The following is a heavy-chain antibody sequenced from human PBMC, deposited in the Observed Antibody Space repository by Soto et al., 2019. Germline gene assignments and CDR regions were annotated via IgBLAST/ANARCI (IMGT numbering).Heavy chain of an antibody. CDR1: GFSFSTYS. D-gene: IGHD4-17*01. J-gene: IGHJ4*02. CDR2: LSGGGSNT. V-gene: IGHV3-23*01. Sequence: EVQLLESGGGLVHPGGSLRLSCAASGFSFSTYSMAWVRQTPGKGLAWVSGLSGGGSNTFYADSVQGRFTISVDNSKNTVYLQMNSLRVEDTAVYYCARWDGYGDVWGQGTLVTVSS. CDR3: ARWDGYGDV.